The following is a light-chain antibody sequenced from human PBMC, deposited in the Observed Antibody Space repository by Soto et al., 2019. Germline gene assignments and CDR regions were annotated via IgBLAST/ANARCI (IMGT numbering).Light chain of an antibody. CDR3: QKRNIWPPVT. V-gene: IGKV3D-20*02. CDR2: GAS. J-gene: IGKJ5*01. Sequence: IVFTQSPVTLPLSPGERATLSCRASQSVSSRYLAWYQQQPGQAPPLPIYGASSTATGSPDRCSGSGSGTAFTLPISRLEPADFAVYYCQKRNIWPPVTFGHGTRLE. CDR1: QSVSSRY.